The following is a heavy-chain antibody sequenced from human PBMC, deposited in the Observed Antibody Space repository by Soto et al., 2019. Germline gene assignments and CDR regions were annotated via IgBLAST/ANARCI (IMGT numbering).Heavy chain of an antibody. J-gene: IGHJ6*02. CDR3: ASSSSSWYGSYYGMDV. D-gene: IGHD6-13*01. CDR1: GYTFTSYG. Sequence: VASVKVSCKASGYTFTSYGISWVRQAPGQGLEWMGWISAYNGNTNYAQKLQGRVTMTTDTSTSTAYMELRSLRSDDTAVYYCASSSSSWYGSYYGMDVWGQGTTVTVSS. V-gene: IGHV1-18*01. CDR2: ISAYNGNT.